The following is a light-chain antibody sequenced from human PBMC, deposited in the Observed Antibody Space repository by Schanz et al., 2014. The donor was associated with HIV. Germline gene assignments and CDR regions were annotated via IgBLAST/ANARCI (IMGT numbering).Light chain of an antibody. CDR1: QSVSSNF. CDR2: GAS. CDR3: QQRSNLFGIT. J-gene: IGKJ5*01. Sequence: EIVLTQSPGTLSLSLGERATLSCRASQSVSSNFLAWYQQKPNQAPRLLIFGASNRAIGIPDRFSGSESGTDFTLTISSLEPEDFAVYYCQQRSNLFGITFGQGTRLDIK. V-gene: IGKV3D-20*02.